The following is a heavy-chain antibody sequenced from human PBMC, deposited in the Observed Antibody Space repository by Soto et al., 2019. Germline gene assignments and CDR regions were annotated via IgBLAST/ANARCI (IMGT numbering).Heavy chain of an antibody. V-gene: IGHV4-59*03. CDR3: ARGTRALITSLFAY. CDR1: GDAISNYY. Sequence: LQESGPRLVKPSETLSLNCSVSGDAISNYYWSWIRQTPGRGLEWIGCVHESGSTDYNPSLKGRVIISLHTSKSQFSLSLRSATAADTATYYCARGTRALITSLFAYWGQGIPVAVSS. D-gene: IGHD1-20*01. CDR2: VHESGST. J-gene: IGHJ4*02.